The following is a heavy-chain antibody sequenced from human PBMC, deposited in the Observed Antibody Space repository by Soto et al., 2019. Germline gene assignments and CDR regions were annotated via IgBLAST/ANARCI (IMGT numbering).Heavy chain of an antibody. CDR3: AKDRVIQLLPIWPDP. D-gene: IGHD2-2*01. Sequence: PGGSLRLSCVASGFSFSNYGMHWVRQAPGKGLEWVAFVSSDGNNKYYAEPVKGRFTISRDNAKNTLYLQVDRLTVDDTAVYYCAKDRVIQLLPIWPDPWGQGTLVTVSS. CDR1: GFSFSNYG. J-gene: IGHJ5*02. V-gene: IGHV3-30*18. CDR2: VSSDGNNK.